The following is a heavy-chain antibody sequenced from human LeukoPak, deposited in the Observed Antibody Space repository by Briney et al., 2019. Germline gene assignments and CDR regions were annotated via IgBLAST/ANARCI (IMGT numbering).Heavy chain of an antibody. CDR1: GGSISSGGYY. J-gene: IGHJ5*02. Sequence: SETLFLTCTVSGGSISSGGYYWSWIRPHPGTGLEWIGYIYYSGSTYYNPSLKSRVTISVDTSKNQFSLKLSSVTAADTAVYYCARDDSITMVRGGGFDPWGQGTLVTVSS. D-gene: IGHD3-10*01. CDR2: IYYSGST. V-gene: IGHV4-31*03. CDR3: ARDDSITMVRGGGFDP.